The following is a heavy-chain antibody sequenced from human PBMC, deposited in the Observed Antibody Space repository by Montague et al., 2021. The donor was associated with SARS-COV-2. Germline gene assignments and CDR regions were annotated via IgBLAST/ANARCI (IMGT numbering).Heavy chain of an antibody. CDR3: ARTGILTGNYYYYYYMDV. J-gene: IGHJ6*03. CDR1: GFTFSSYG. V-gene: IGHV3-33*01. CDR2: VWYDGSNK. D-gene: IGHD3-9*01. Sequence: SLSLSFSASGFTFSSYGMHWVRQTPGKGLEWVAVVWYDGSNKYYADSVKGRFTISRDNSKNTLYLQMNSLRAEDTAVYYCARTGILTGNYYYYYYMDVWGKGTTVTVSS.